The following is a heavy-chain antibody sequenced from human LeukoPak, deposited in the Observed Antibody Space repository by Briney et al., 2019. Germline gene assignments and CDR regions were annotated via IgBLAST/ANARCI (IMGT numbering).Heavy chain of an antibody. CDR2: IYYSGST. CDR3: AREHEYGSGSFDP. D-gene: IGHD3-10*01. J-gene: IGHJ5*02. CDR1: GGSISSYY. Sequence: SETLSLTCTVSGGSISSYYWSWIRQPPGKGLEWIGYIYYSGSTNYNPSLKSRVTISVDTSKNQFSLKLSSVTAAGTAVYYCAREHEYGSGSFDPWGQGTLVTVSS. V-gene: IGHV4-59*01.